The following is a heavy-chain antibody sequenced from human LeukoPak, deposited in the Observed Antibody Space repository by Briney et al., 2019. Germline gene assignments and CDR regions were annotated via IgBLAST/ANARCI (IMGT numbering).Heavy chain of an antibody. J-gene: IGHJ4*02. Sequence: ASVKVSCKASGGTFSSYAISWVRQPPGQGLEWMGGIIPIFGTANYAQKFQGRVTITTDESTSTAYMELSSLRSEDTAVSYCARETAPGGCYDYWGQGTLVTVSS. CDR2: IIPIFGTA. V-gene: IGHV1-69*05. D-gene: IGHD1-26*01. CDR3: ARETAPGGCYDY. CDR1: GGTFSSYA.